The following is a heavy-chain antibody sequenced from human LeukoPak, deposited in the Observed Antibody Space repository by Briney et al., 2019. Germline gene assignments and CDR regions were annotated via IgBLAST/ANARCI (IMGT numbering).Heavy chain of an antibody. V-gene: IGHV3-7*03. J-gene: IGHJ4*02. Sequence: QPGGCLRLACAASGFTFGSYWMSWVRQAPGKGLGWVANIKLDGSEQYYVDSVKGRFTTSRDNAQTSLYLQMNSLRAQATAVYYCASCLTGYYYYFAYWGQRTLVTVSS. CDR1: GFTFGSYW. CDR3: ASCLTGYYYYFAY. CDR2: IKLDGSEQ. D-gene: IGHD3-9*01.